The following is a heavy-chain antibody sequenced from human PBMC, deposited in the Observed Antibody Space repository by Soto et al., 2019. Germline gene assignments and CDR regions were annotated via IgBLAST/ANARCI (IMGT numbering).Heavy chain of an antibody. D-gene: IGHD3-16*01. CDR3: ARGGFYDNSWGKLSHYGLDV. CDR2: ISPYNDYT. J-gene: IGHJ6*02. V-gene: IGHV1-18*01. Sequence: QVQLVQSAAEVKKPGASLKVSCKASGYTFIRYGISWVRLAPGQGLEWMGWISPYNDYTIYAQKLQGRVTMTTDTSTRTGDMELRSLKSDDTAVYYSARGGFYDNSWGKLSHYGLDVWGQGTSVTVSS. CDR1: GYTFIRYG.